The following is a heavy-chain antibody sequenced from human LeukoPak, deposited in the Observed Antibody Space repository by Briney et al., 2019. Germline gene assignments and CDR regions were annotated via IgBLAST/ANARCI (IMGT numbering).Heavy chain of an antibody. Sequence: SETLSLTCAVYGGSFSGYYWSWIRQPPGKGLEWLGEINHSGSTNYNPSLKSRVTISVDTSKNQFSLKLSSVTAADTAVYYCARDGVNYYDISGYDIWGRGTLVTVSS. CDR3: ARDGVNYYDISGYDI. CDR2: INHSGST. V-gene: IGHV4-34*01. CDR1: GGSFSGYY. D-gene: IGHD3-22*01. J-gene: IGHJ4*02.